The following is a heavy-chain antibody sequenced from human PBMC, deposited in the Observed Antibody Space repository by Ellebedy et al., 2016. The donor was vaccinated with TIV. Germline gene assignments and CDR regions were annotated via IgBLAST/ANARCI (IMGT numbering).Heavy chain of an antibody. CDR1: GFTFRTYS. V-gene: IGHV3-21*01. D-gene: IGHD5-18*01. J-gene: IGHJ4*02. CDR3: AREPSTWIQLWSSHY. CDR2: ISSDSDI. Sequence: GESLKISCAASGFTFRTYSMTWVRQAPGKGLEWVSSISSDSDINYADSVRGRFTISRDNAQNTLYLHMNSLRAEDTALYFCAREPSTWIQLWSSHYWGQGTLVTVSS.